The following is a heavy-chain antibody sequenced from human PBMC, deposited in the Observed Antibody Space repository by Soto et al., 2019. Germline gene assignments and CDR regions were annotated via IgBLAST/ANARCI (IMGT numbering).Heavy chain of an antibody. CDR1: GFTFSSYA. D-gene: IGHD2-2*01. V-gene: IGHV3-15*01. CDR3: TTDNCRSSTCYLNY. Sequence: GGSLRLSCAASGFTFSSYAMGWVRQAPGKGLEWVGRIKSKSVGETTDFSAPVKGRFALSRDDSRNTVSLQMNSLKSDDTAIYYCTTDNCRSSTCYLNYWGQGALVTVSS. J-gene: IGHJ4*02. CDR2: IKSKSVGETT.